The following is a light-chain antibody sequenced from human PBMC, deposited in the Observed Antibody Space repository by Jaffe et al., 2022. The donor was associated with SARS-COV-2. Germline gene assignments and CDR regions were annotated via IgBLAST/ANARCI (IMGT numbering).Light chain of an antibody. Sequence: AVRMTQSPSSFSASTGDRVTITCRASQDIRSNLAWYLQKPGKVPKLLIYAASTLQSGVPSRFSGSGSETDFTLTISSLQSEDSATYYCQQYYIYPVTFGGGTRVEI. CDR3: QQYYIYPVT. CDR2: AAS. CDR1: QDIRSN. V-gene: IGKV1-8*01. J-gene: IGKJ4*01.